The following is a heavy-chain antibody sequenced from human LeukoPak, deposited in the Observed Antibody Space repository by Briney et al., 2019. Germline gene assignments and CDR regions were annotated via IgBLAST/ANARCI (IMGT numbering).Heavy chain of an antibody. CDR3: ARGNYGYYYYYYMDV. CDR2: IYYSGST. J-gene: IGHJ6*03. CDR1: GGPISSYY. Sequence: SETLSLACTVSGGPISSYYWSWIRKPPGKGLEWIGYIYYSGSTNYNPSLKSRVTISVDTSKNQFSLKLSSVTAADTAVYYCARGNYGYYYYYYMDVWGKGTTVTVSS. D-gene: IGHD1-7*01. V-gene: IGHV4-59*01.